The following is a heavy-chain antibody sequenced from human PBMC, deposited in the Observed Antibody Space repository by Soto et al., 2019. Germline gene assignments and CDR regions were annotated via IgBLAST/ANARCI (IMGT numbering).Heavy chain of an antibody. Sequence: SETLSLTCTVSGDSLSRFYWSWIRQTPGKGLEWIGYVYYNGATNHNPSLQSRVTISIDNSKNQFSLKLTAVTAADTAVYYCARATLAGLDLWGQGILVPVSS. CDR2: VYYNGAT. V-gene: IGHV4-59*01. CDR1: GDSLSRFY. J-gene: IGHJ5*02. CDR3: ARATLAGLDL.